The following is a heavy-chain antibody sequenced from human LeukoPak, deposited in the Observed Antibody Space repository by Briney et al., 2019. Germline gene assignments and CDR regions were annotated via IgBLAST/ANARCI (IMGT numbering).Heavy chain of an antibody. D-gene: IGHD6-13*01. CDR1: GGTFSSYA. J-gene: IGHJ4*02. CDR2: IIPILGIA. CDR3: ATLAAAVSYFDY. V-gene: IGHV1-69*04. Sequence: SVKVSCKSSGGTFSSYAISWVRQAPGQGLEWMGRIIPILGIANYAQKFQGRVTITADKSTSTAYMELSSLRSEDTAVYYCATLAAAVSYFDYWGQGTLITVSS.